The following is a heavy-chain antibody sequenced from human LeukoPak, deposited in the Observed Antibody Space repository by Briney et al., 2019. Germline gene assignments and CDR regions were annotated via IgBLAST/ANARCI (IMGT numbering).Heavy chain of an antibody. CDR1: GFTFSDYY. CDR3: ARDLSGSYVDY. J-gene: IGHJ4*02. Sequence: PGGSLRLSCAASGFTFSDYYMSWIRQAPGKGPEWVSYISSSSSYTNYADSVKGRFTISRDNAKNSLYQQMNSLRAEDTAVYYCARDLSGSYVDYWGQGTLVTVSS. CDR2: ISSSSSYT. V-gene: IGHV3-11*05. D-gene: IGHD1-26*01.